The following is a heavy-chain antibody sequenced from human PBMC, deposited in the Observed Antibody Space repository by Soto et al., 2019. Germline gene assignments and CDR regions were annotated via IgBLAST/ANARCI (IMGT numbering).Heavy chain of an antibody. Sequence: EVQLLESGGGLVQPGGSLRLSCAASGFTFSSYAMSWVRQAPGKGLEWVSAISGSGGSTYYADSVKGRFTISRDNSKNTLYLQMNSLRAEDTAVYYCANPPWFGETSAYYYYGMDVWGQGTKVTVSS. CDR3: ANPPWFGETSAYYYYGMDV. CDR2: ISGSGGST. J-gene: IGHJ6*02. D-gene: IGHD3-10*01. CDR1: GFTFSSYA. V-gene: IGHV3-23*01.